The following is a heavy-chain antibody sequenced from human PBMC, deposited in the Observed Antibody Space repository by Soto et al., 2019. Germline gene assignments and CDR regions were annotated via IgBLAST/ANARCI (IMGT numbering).Heavy chain of an antibody. D-gene: IGHD3-10*01. CDR3: ARGQLLHYQYGLEV. CDR1: GVPITTFY. J-gene: IGHJ6*02. CDR2: IYYGGST. Sequence: QVQLQESGPALVRPSDSLSLMCSVSGVPITTFYWSWIRQAPGKGLEYIGYIYYGGSTHYNPALKSRVTISVDTGKNEFSLNLRSVTAADAAAYYCARGQLLHYQYGLEVWGQGTTVIV. V-gene: IGHV4-59*07.